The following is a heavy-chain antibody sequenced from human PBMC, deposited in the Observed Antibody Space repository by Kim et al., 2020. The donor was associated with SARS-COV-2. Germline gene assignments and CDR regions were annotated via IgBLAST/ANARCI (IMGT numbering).Heavy chain of an antibody. D-gene: IGHD3-3*01. V-gene: IGHV3-43*02. CDR3: AKDKGYDFWSGYYSD. J-gene: IGHJ4*02. Sequence: GGSLRLSCAASGFTFDDYAMHWVRQAPGKGLEWVSLISGDGGSTYYADSVKGRFTISRDNSKNSLYLQMNSLRTEDTALYYCAKDKGYDFWSGYYSDWGQGTLVTVSS. CDR2: ISGDGGST. CDR1: GFTFDDYA.